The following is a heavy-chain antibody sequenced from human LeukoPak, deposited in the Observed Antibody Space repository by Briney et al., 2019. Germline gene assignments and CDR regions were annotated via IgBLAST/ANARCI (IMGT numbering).Heavy chain of an antibody. J-gene: IGHJ6*02. D-gene: IGHD2-21*02. V-gene: IGHV3-53*01. Sequence: GGSLRLSCEASGFVFGGNYMSWVRQAPGKGLEWVSVIYSGGSTYYADSVKGRFSTSRDSSTSTLFLQMDSLRVEDTAMYYCARPTDGDSTRYGMDVWGQGTTVIVSS. CDR2: IYSGGST. CDR3: ARPTDGDSTRYGMDV. CDR1: GFVFGGNY.